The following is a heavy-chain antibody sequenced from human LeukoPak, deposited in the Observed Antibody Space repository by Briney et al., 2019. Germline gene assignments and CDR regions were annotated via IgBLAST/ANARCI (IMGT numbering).Heavy chain of an antibody. Sequence: ASVKVSCKASGYTSTGYYMHWVRQAPGRGLEWMGWINPNSGGTNYAQKFQGRVTMTRDTSISTAYMELSRLRSDDTAVYYCARAAFTYSSGYPPNYWGQGTLVTVSS. D-gene: IGHD6-19*01. J-gene: IGHJ4*02. V-gene: IGHV1-2*02. CDR1: GYTSTGYY. CDR3: ARAAFTYSSGYPPNY. CDR2: INPNSGGT.